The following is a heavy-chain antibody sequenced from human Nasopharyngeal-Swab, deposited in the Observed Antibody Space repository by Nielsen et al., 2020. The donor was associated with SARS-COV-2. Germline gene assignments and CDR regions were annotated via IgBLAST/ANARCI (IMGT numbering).Heavy chain of an antibody. CDR2: IYSSGST. D-gene: IGHD3-22*01. Sequence: SETLSLTCTVSGGSISSGGYYWSWIRQHPGKGLEWIGYIYSSGSTYYNPSLKSRVTISVDTSKNQFSLKLSSVTAADTAVYYCARAVITMIVVVNAFDIWGQGTMVTVSS. CDR3: ARAVITMIVVVNAFDI. J-gene: IGHJ3*02. V-gene: IGHV4-31*03. CDR1: GGSISSGGYY.